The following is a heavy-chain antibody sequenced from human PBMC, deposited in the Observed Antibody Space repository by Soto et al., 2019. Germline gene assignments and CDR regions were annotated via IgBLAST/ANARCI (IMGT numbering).Heavy chain of an antibody. Sequence: SETLSLTCTVSGGSISRSSSYWGWIRQPPGKGLEWIGNIFYSGSSYYNPSLKSRVIISVDTSKNQFSLKLSSVTAADTSVYYCARYGARSGSNNWGQGTLVTVSS. V-gene: IGHV4-39*07. CDR3: ARYGARSGSNN. D-gene: IGHD1-26*01. CDR2: IFYSGSS. J-gene: IGHJ4*02. CDR1: GGSISRSSSY.